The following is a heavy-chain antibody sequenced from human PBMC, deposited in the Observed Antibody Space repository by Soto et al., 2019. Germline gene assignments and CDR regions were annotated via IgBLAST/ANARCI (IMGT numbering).Heavy chain of an antibody. V-gene: IGHV4-4*07. CDR1: GGSISSYY. Sequence: SETLSLTCTVSGGSISSYYWSWIRQPAGKGLEWIGRIYTSGSTNYNPSLKSRVTMSVDTSKNQFSLKLSSVTAADTAVYYCARGYYDSSGYYYEPLFDYWGQGTLGTVS. J-gene: IGHJ4*02. CDR2: IYTSGST. CDR3: ARGYYDSSGYYYEPLFDY. D-gene: IGHD3-22*01.